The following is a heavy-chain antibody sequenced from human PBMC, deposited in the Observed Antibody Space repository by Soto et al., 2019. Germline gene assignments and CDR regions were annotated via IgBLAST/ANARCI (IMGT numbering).Heavy chain of an antibody. CDR1: GCTFSSYA. D-gene: IGHD3-10*01. CDR3: ARVLRGVVNWFGP. Sequence: SVKVSCKASGCTFSSYAISWVRQAPGQGLEWMGGIIPIFGTANYAQKFQGRVTITADESTSTAYMELKNLAYDDTAVYYCARVLRGVVNWFGPWGQGTVVTVSS. V-gene: IGHV1-69*13. J-gene: IGHJ5*02. CDR2: IIPIFGTA.